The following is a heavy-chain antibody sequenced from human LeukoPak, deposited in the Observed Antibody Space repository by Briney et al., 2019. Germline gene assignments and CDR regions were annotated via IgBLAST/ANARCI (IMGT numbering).Heavy chain of an antibody. CDR3: AKDRETTASGTFDY. J-gene: IGHJ4*02. CDR2: ISDDGGHK. CDR1: GFTFNNYG. D-gene: IGHD6-13*01. V-gene: IGHV3-30*18. Sequence: AGGSLRLSCAASGFTFNNYGIHYVRQAPGKGLEWVAVISDDGGHKNYADSVKGRFTISRDNSNNTLYLQMNSLRVEDTGVYYCAKDRETTASGTFDYWGQGTLVTVSS.